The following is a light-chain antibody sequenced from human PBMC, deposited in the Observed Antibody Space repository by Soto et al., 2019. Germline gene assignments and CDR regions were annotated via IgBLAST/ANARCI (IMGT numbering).Light chain of an antibody. Sequence: DIPLTPSPSSLSAYMGDKVPITCRASQSIRSYLNWVQQKPGKAPKLLIYDASSLQTGVPSRFSGSGFGTDFSLTISSLQPEDFATYYCQQSYSTPPWTFGQGTKVDI. CDR1: QSIRSY. V-gene: IGKV1-39*01. CDR2: DAS. CDR3: QQSYSTPPWT. J-gene: IGKJ1*01.